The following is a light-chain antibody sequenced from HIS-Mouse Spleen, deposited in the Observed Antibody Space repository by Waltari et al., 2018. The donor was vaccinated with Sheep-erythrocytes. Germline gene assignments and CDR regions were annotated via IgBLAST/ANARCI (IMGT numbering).Light chain of an antibody. CDR1: SSDVGGYNY. J-gene: IGLJ1*01. CDR3: CSYAGSYNHV. Sequence: QSALTQPRSVSGSPGQSVTIPCTGTSSDVGGYNYFSWYQQHPGNAPKLMIYDVSKRLSGVTDRFSGSKAGNTASLTIAGLQAEDEADYYCCSYAGSYNHVFATGTKVTVL. CDR2: DVS. V-gene: IGLV2-11*01.